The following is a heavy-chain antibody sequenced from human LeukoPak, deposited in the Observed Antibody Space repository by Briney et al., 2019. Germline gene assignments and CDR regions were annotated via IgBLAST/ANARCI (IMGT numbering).Heavy chain of an antibody. V-gene: IGHV4-34*01. CDR3: AREDYGDYYFDY. CDR1: GGSFSGYY. Sequence: PSETLSLTCAVYGGSFSGYYWSWIRQPPGKGLEWIGSIYYSGSTYYNPSLKSRVTISVDTSKNQFSLKLSSVTAADTAVYYCAREDYGDYYFDYWGHGTLVTVSS. CDR2: IYYSGST. D-gene: IGHD4-17*01. J-gene: IGHJ4*01.